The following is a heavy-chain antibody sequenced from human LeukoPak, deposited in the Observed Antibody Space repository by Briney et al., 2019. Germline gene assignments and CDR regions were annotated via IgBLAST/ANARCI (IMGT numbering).Heavy chain of an antibody. CDR1: GYTFTGYY. CDR3: ARAEVIDY. V-gene: IGHV1-2*02. D-gene: IGHD3-16*02. CDR2: INPNSGGT. Sequence: GASVKVSCKASGYTFTGYYMHWVRQAPGQGLEWMGWINPNSGGTNYAQKFQGRVTMTRDTPISTAYMELTSLRSDDTAVYYCARAEVIDYWGQRTLVTLSS. J-gene: IGHJ4*02.